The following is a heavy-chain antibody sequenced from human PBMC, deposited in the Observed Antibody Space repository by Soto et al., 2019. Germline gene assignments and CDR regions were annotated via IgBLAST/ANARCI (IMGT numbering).Heavy chain of an antibody. CDR2: ISGSGGST. D-gene: IGHD2-15*01. CDR3: AKLSRGNWDIVVVVAATFSVPSDPSGMDV. J-gene: IGHJ6*02. Sequence: GGSLRLSCAASGFTFSSYAMSWVRQAPGKGLEWVSAISGSGGSTYYADSVKGRFTISRDNSKNTLYLQMNSLRAEDTAVYYCAKLSRGNWDIVVVVAATFSVPSDPSGMDVWGQGTTVTVSS. V-gene: IGHV3-23*01. CDR1: GFTFSSYA.